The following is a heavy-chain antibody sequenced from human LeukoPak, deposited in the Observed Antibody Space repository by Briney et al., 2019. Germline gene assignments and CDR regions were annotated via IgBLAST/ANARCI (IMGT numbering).Heavy chain of an antibody. V-gene: IGHV3-48*04. CDR3: ARSLLVADY. CDR2: ITLSRTTI. CDR1: GFTFSNYN. J-gene: IGHJ4*02. D-gene: IGHD2-2*01. Sequence: GGSLRLSCAASGFTFSNYNMNWVRQAPGKGLEWVAYITLSRTTIYYADSVEGRFTISRDNAKNSLYLQMNSLRAEDTAVYYCARSLLVADYWGQGTLVTVSS.